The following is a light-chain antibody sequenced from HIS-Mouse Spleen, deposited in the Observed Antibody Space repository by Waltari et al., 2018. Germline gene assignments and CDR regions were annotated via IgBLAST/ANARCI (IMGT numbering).Light chain of an antibody. CDR1: VPAKIC. V-gene: IGLV3-27*01. Sequence: SYELTQPSSVSVSPCQTARIPGSGDVPAKICPRWCHQKPGPAPVLVIYKDSELSSGIPERFSGSSSGTTVTLTISGAQVEDEADYYCYSADDNNLGVFGGGTKLTVL. J-gene: IGLJ3*02. CDR2: KDS. CDR3: YSADDNNLGV.